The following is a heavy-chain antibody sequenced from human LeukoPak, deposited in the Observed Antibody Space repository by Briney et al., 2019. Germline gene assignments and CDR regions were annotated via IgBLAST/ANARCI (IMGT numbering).Heavy chain of an antibody. CDR1: GYTFTSYG. Sequence: GASVKVSCKASGYTFTSYGITWVRQAPGQGLEWMGWISAYNGNTNFAQKLQGRVTMTTDTPTSTAYMELRSLRSDDTAVYYCAKDSDYGRLMDSWGQGTLVTVSS. CDR3: AKDSDYGRLMDS. V-gene: IGHV1-18*01. J-gene: IGHJ4*02. D-gene: IGHD4-17*01. CDR2: ISAYNGNT.